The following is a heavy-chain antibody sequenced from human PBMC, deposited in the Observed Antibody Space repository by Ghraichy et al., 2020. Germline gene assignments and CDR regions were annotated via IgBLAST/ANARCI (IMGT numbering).Heavy chain of an antibody. J-gene: IGHJ6*02. Sequence: SVKVSCKASGGTFSSYTISWVRQAPGQGLEWMGRIIPILGIANYAQKFQGRVTITADKSTSTVYMELSSLRSEDTAVYYCARPARTYYYYYYGMDVWGQGTTVTVSS. CDR1: GGTFSSYT. V-gene: IGHV1-69*02. D-gene: IGHD1-14*01. CDR3: ARPARTYYYYYYGMDV. CDR2: IIPILGIA.